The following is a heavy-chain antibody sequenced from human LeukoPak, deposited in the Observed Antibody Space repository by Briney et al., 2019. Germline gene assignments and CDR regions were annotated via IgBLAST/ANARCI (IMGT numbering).Heavy chain of an antibody. J-gene: IGHJ6*02. CDR1: GGTFSSYA. V-gene: IGHV1-69*06. D-gene: IGHD6-19*01. Sequence: GASVKVSCKASGGTFSSYAISWVRQAPGQGLEWMGGIIPIFGTANYAQKFQGRVTMTEDTSTDTAYMELSSLRSEDTAVYYCATSGGWLVPPRVVAVYYYGMDVWGQGTTVTVSS. CDR3: ATSGGWLVPPRVVAVYYYGMDV. CDR2: IIPIFGTA.